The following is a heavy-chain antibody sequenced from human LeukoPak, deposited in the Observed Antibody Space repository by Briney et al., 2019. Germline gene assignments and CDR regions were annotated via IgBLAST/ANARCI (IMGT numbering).Heavy chain of an antibody. V-gene: IGHV4-61*02. CDR3: ARDSPATRTPFDY. D-gene: IGHD5-24*01. J-gene: IGHJ4*02. CDR1: GGSISSGSYY. CDR2: IYTSGST. Sequence: PSETLSLTCTVSGGSISSGSYYWSWIRQPAGKGLEWIGRIYTSGSTNYNPSLKSRVTISVDTSKNQFSLKLSSVTAADTAVYYCARDSPATRTPFDYWGQGTLVTVSS.